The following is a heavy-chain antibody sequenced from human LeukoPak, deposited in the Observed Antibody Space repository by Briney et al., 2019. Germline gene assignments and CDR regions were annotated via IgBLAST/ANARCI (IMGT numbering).Heavy chain of an antibody. J-gene: IGHJ1*01. V-gene: IGHV3-21*01. CDR2: ISDRSGHI. Sequence: PGGSLRLSCAASGPSITTYMMNWVRQAPGKGLEWVSSISDRSGHIYYADSVKGRFTISRDNAKNSLSLQMSSLRVEDTAVYYCARSDRDEYFQHWGQGTLVTVSS. CDR1: GPSITTYM. CDR3: ARSDRDEYFQH. D-gene: IGHD1-14*01.